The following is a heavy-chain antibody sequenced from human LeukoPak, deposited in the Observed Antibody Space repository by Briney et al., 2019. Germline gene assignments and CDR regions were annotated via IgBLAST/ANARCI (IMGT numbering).Heavy chain of an antibody. CDR1: GFTFSSYP. D-gene: IGHD4-17*01. J-gene: IGHJ6*02. CDR3: ARGFPYDDTTEGYYYLMDV. CDR2: ISYDGSNK. Sequence: GGSLRLSCAASGFTFSSYPMHWVRQAPGKGLEWVSLISYDGSNKYYADSVKGRFTISRDNSKNMFYVQINSLRPEDTAVYFCARGFPYDDTTEGYYYLMDVWGQGTTVTVSS. V-gene: IGHV3-30-3*01.